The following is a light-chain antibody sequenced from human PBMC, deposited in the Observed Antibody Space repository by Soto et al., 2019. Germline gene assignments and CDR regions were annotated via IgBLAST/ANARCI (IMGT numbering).Light chain of an antibody. Sequence: TVLTQSPVTLSLSPGESATLSCRASQSVGGNVAWYQQKPGQAPKLLISGASSRAPGIPDRFSGSGSGADFTLSISRLEPEDFALYYCQHDAAAPITFGQGTRLDI. CDR1: QSVGGN. CDR2: GAS. V-gene: IGKV3-20*01. CDR3: QHDAAAPIT. J-gene: IGKJ5*01.